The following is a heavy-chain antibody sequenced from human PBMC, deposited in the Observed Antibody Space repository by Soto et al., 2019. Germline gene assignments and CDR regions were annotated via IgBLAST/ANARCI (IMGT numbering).Heavy chain of an antibody. CDR1: GYTFTSYG. CDR3: ARDRFSHRPRDIRYNWFDP. Sequence: ASVKVSCKASGYTFTSYGISWVRQAPGQGLEWMGWISAYNGNTNYAQKLQGRVTMTTDTSTSTAYMELRSLRSDDTAVYYCARDRFSHRPRDIRYNWFDPWGQGTLVTVSS. J-gene: IGHJ5*02. V-gene: IGHV1-18*01. CDR2: ISAYNGNT.